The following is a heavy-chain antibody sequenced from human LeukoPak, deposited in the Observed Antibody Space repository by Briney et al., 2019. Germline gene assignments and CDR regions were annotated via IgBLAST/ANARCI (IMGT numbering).Heavy chain of an antibody. V-gene: IGHV4-4*07. D-gene: IGHD3-22*01. Sequence: SETLSLTCTVSGGSISSYYWSWIRQPAGKGLEWIGRIYTSGSTNYNPSLKSRVTMSVDTSKNQFSLKLSSVTAADTAVYYCARFPPNYYDSSGYPNNWFDPWGQGTLVTVSS. CDR1: GGSISSYY. CDR2: IYTSGST. CDR3: ARFPPNYYDSSGYPNNWFDP. J-gene: IGHJ5*02.